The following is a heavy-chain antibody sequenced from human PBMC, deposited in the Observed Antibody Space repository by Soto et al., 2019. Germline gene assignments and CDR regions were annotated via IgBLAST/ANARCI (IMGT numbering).Heavy chain of an antibody. J-gene: IGHJ4*02. D-gene: IGHD6-13*01. CDR2: INPSGGST. CDR1: DYTFISYG. Sequence: ASMKVSCKPSDYTFISYGISWVRKAPVQVLQLNGIINPSGGSTSYAQKFKGRVTMTADTSTSTVYRELSSLRSEDTAVYYCARALPRIPDSREGDYWGQGTLVTVAS. CDR3: ARALPRIPDSREGDY. V-gene: IGHV1-46*01.